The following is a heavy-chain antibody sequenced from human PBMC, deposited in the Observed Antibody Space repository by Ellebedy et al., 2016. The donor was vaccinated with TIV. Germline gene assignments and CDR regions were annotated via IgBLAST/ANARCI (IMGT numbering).Heavy chain of an antibody. J-gene: IGHJ4*02. CDR3: ASVPYFDTSDRGGFGDY. CDR2: FDPEDGET. Sequence: ASVKVSCKVSGYTLTELSIHWVRQAPGKGLEWMGGFDPEDGETIYAQKFQGRVTMTEDTSTDTASLELRSLRSEDTAIYYCASVPYFDTSDRGGFGDYWGQGTLVTVSS. CDR1: GYTLTELS. V-gene: IGHV1-24*01. D-gene: IGHD3-22*01.